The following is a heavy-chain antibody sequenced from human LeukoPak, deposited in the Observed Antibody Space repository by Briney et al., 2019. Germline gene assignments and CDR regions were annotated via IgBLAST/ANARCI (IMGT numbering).Heavy chain of an antibody. CDR1: GYTFTSYY. J-gene: IGHJ6*03. Sequence: ASVKVSCKASGYTFTSYYMHWVRQAPGQGLEWMGVIDPAGGSTTYSQKFQDRVAMTRDMSTSTVYMELSSLTSEDSAAYYCARDPSVAGTVYYMDVWGKGTTVTASS. CDR2: IDPAGGST. CDR3: ARDPSVAGTVYYMDV. V-gene: IGHV1-46*01. D-gene: IGHD6-19*01.